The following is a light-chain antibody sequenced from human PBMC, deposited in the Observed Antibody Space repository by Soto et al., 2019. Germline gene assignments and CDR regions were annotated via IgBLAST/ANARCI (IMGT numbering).Light chain of an antibody. CDR1: SSDVGGYNY. CDR3: SSYTSSSTPHYV. V-gene: IGLV2-14*01. CDR2: DVS. Sequence: QSALTQPASVSGSPGQSITISCTGTSSDVGGYNYVSWYQQHPGKDPKLMIYDVSNRPSGVSNRFSGSKSGNTASLTISGLQADDEADYYCSSYTSSSTPHYVFGTGTKVTVL. J-gene: IGLJ1*01.